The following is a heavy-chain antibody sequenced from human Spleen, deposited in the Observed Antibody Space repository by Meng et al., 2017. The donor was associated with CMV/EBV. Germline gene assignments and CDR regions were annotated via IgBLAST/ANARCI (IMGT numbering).Heavy chain of an antibody. V-gene: IGHV4-59*12. CDR2: VYYSGGT. CDR3: ARGITYYDFWSGHNWFDP. CDR1: GGSITSYY. D-gene: IGHD3-3*01. J-gene: IGHJ5*02. Sequence: SETLSLTCTVSGGSITSYYWSWIRQPPGKGLEWIGYVYYSGGTNYNPSLKSRVTISVDTSKNQFSLKLSSVTAADTAVYYCARGITYYDFWSGHNWFDPWGQGTLVTVSS.